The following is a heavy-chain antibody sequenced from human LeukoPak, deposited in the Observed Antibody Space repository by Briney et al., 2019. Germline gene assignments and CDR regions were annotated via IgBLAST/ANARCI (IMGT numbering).Heavy chain of an antibody. CDR3: ARSRSGSYNIDY. CDR1: GFTFSSYA. CDR2: ISYDGSNK. J-gene: IGHJ4*02. V-gene: IGHV3-30-3*01. Sequence: PGRSLRLSCAASGFTFSSYAMHWVRQAPGKGLEWVAVISYDGSNKYYADSVKGRFTISRDNSKNALYLQMNSLRAEGTAVYYCARSRSGSYNIDYWGQGTLVTVSS. D-gene: IGHD1-26*01.